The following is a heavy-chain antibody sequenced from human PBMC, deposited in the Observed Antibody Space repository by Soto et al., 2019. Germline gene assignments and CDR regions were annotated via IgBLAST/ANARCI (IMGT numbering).Heavy chain of an antibody. V-gene: IGHV1-69*06. CDR2: IIPIFGTA. CDR1: GGTFSSYA. Sequence: GASVKVSCKASGGTFSSYAISWVRQAPGQGLEWMGGIIPIFGTANYAQKFQGRVTITADKSTSTAYMELSSLRSEDTAVYYCARVGGDCDFWSSYYTGPNWFDPWGQGTLVTVSS. D-gene: IGHD3-3*01. CDR3: ARVGGDCDFWSSYYTGPNWFDP. J-gene: IGHJ5*02.